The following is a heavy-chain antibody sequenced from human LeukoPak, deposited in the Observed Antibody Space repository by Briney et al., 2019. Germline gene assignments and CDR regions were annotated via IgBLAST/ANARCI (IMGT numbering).Heavy chain of an antibody. CDR2: ISAYNGNT. V-gene: IGHV1-18*01. CDR3: ARVGVVKGGYNWFDP. D-gene: IGHD4-23*01. CDR1: GYTFTSYG. J-gene: IGHJ5*02. Sequence: ASVKVSCKASGYTFTSYGISWLRQAPGQGLEWMGWISAYNGNTNYAQKLQGRVTMTTDTSTSTAYMELRSLRSDDTAVYYCARVGVVKGGYNWFDPWGQGTLVTVSS.